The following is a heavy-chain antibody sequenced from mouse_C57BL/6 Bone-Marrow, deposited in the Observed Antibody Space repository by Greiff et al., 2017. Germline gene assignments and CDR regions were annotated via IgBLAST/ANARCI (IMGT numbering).Heavy chain of an antibody. CDR3: ARSSGNSPYYFDD. D-gene: IGHD1-3*01. V-gene: IGHV1-59*01. CDR2: IDPSDSYT. CDR1: GYTFTSYW. Sequence: QVQLQQPGAELVRPGTSVKLSCKASGYTFTSYWMHWVKQRPGQGLEWIGVIDPSDSYTNYNQKFKGKATLTVDTSSSTAYMQLSSLTSEDSAVYYCARSSGNSPYYFDDWGQGTTLTVSS. J-gene: IGHJ2*01.